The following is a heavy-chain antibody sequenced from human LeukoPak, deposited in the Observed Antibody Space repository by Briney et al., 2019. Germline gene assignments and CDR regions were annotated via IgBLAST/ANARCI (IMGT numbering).Heavy chain of an antibody. D-gene: IGHD5-24*01. Sequence: SETLSLTCTVSDGSISSSSYYWGWIRQPPGKGLEWIGSIYYSGSTYYNPSLKSRVTISVDTSKNQFSLKLSSVTAADTAVYYCARRGDGYIPFDYWGQGTLVTVSS. J-gene: IGHJ4*02. CDR3: ARRGDGYIPFDY. CDR2: IYYSGST. V-gene: IGHV4-39*01. CDR1: DGSISSSSYY.